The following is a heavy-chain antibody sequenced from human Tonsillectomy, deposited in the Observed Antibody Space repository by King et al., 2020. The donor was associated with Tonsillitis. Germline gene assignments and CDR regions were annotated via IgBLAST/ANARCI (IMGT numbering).Heavy chain of an antibody. D-gene: IGHD3-10*01. CDR1: GGSISRGDDY. CDR3: ARGDGSGSYWVPKWCDS. V-gene: IGHV4-30-4*08. J-gene: IGHJ5*01. Sequence: VQLQESGPRLVMPSQTLSLTCTVSGGSISRGDDYWSWIRQSPGKGLEWIGYIYYNGNTFYNSSLKSRVTISINMSKTQFSLKMRSVTVADTAVYYCARGDGSGSYWVPKWCDSWGQGVPVTVSS. CDR2: IYYNGNT.